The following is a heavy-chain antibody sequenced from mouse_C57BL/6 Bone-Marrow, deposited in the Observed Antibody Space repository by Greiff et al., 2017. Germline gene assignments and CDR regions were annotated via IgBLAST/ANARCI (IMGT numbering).Heavy chain of an antibody. J-gene: IGHJ4*01. D-gene: IGHD2-10*01. CDR1: GFTITDYD. Sequence: EVKLEESGAELVRPGASVTLSCTASGFTITDYDMHWVKQRPEQGLEWIGWIDPENGGTDYASKFPGKAIITANTSSNTAYLQLSSLTSEDTAVYYCTPYYGNYLYAMDYWGQGTSVTVSS. CDR3: TPYYGNYLYAMDY. V-gene: IGHV14-4*01. CDR2: IDPENGGT.